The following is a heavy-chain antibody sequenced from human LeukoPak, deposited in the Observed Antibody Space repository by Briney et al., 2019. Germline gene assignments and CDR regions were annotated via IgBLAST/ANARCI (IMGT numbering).Heavy chain of an antibody. Sequence: PSETLSLTCTVSGGSISSYYWSWIRQPPGKGLEWIGYIYYSGSTNYSPSLKSRVTISVDTSKNQFSLKLSSVTAADTAVYYCARHSGYYDSSGRPWVAFDIWGQGTMVTVSP. CDR3: ARHSGYYDSSGRPWVAFDI. V-gene: IGHV4-59*08. CDR1: GGSISSYY. J-gene: IGHJ3*02. D-gene: IGHD3-22*01. CDR2: IYYSGST.